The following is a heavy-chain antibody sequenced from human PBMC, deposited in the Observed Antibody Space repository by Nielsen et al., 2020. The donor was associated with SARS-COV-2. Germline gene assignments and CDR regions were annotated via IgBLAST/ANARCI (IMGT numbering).Heavy chain of an antibody. CDR1: GFTFSSYS. CDR2: ISSSSTI. J-gene: IGHJ3*02. D-gene: IGHD2-15*01. V-gene: IGHV3-48*02. CDR3: ARVAVFEVVVARKIDAFDI. Sequence: GGSLRLSCAASGFTFSSYSMNWVRQAPGKGLEWVSYISSSSTIYYADSVKGRFTISRDNAKNSLYLQMNSLRDEDTAVYYCARVAVFEVVVARKIDAFDIWGQGTMVTVSS.